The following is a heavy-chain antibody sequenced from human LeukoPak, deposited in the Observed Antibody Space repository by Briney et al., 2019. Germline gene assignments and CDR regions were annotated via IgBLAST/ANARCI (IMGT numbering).Heavy chain of an antibody. J-gene: IGHJ4*02. CDR2: INQDGSEA. CDR3: ARDPKYGDLDY. CDR1: GFTFTNNW. Sequence: PGGSLRLSCTAAGFTFTNNWMFWVRQAPGKGPEWLANINQDGSEAYSVDSVKGRFTISRDNAKNTLYLQMNSLRVDDTAVYYCARDPKYGDLDYWGLGTLVTVSS. D-gene: IGHD4-17*01. V-gene: IGHV3-7*01.